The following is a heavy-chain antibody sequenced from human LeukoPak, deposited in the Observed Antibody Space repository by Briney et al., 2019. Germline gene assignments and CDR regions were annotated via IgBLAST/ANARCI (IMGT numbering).Heavy chain of an antibody. CDR3: ARGHDYGDPRLGS. CDR1: GGSISSSSYY. Sequence: KPSETLSLTCTVSGGSISSSSYYWGWIRQPPGKGLEWIGSIYYSGSTYYNPSLKSRVTISVDTSKNQFSLKLSSVTAADTAVYYCARGHDYGDPRLGSWGQGTLLTVSS. J-gene: IGHJ5*02. CDR2: IYYSGST. D-gene: IGHD4-17*01. V-gene: IGHV4-39*01.